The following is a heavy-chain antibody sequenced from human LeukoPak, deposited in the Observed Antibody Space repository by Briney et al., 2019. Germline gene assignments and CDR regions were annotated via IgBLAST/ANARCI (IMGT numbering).Heavy chain of an antibody. V-gene: IGHV4-59*08. CDR2: YYYSGST. D-gene: IGHD3-10*01. CDR1: GVSISSYY. J-gene: IGHJ3*02. CDR3: ARAEYGSGSYFGFGDAFDI. Sequence: SETLSLTCTVSGVSISSYYWSWIRQPPGKGLEWIGYYYYSGSTYYNPSLKSRVTISVDTSKNQFSLKLSSLTAADTAVYYCARAEYGSGSYFGFGDAFDIWGQGTMVTVSS.